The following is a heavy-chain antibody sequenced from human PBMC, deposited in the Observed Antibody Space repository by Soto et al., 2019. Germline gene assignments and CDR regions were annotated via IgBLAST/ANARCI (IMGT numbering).Heavy chain of an antibody. V-gene: IGHV3-7*01. J-gene: IGHJ6*02. CDR3: ARDREEVLLWFGESYYYGMDV. D-gene: IGHD3-10*01. CDR2: IKQDGSER. Sequence: PGGSLRLSCAASGFTFSSYWMSWVRQAPGKGLEWGANIKQDGSERYYVGSVKGRFTICRDNAKKSLYLQMNSLRAEDTAVYYCARDREEVLLWFGESYYYGMDVWGPGTTVTVSS. CDR1: GFTFSSYW.